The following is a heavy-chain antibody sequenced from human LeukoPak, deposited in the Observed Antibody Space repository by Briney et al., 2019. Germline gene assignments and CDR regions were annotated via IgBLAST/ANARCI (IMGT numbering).Heavy chain of an antibody. J-gene: IGHJ4*02. Sequence: ASVKVSCKASGYTFTSYYMHWVRQAPGQGLEWMGIINPSGGSTSYAQKFQGRVTMTRDTSTSTVYMELSSLRPEDKAVYYCARVDTAMVSIDYWGQGTLVTVSS. CDR3: ARVDTAMVSIDY. CDR1: GYTFTSYY. D-gene: IGHD5-18*01. V-gene: IGHV1-46*01. CDR2: INPSGGST.